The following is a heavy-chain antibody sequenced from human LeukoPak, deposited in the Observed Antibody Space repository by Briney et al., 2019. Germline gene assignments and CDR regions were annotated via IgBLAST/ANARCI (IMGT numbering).Heavy chain of an antibody. CDR3: ARVVDTHFDY. J-gene: IGHJ4*02. D-gene: IGHD5-18*01. Sequence: GGSLRLSCTASGFTFSSYAMNWVRQAPGKGLEWVSGIGAGGTFTYYADSVKGRFTISRDNAKNTLYLQMNSLGAEDTAVYYCARVVDTHFDYWGQGTLVTVSS. V-gene: IGHV3-23*01. CDR1: GFTFSSYA. CDR2: IGAGGTFT.